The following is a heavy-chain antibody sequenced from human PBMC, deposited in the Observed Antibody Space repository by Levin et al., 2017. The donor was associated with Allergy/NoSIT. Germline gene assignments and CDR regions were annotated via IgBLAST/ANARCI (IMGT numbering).Heavy chain of an antibody. V-gene: IGHV3-30*18. CDR3: AKDPRLTTQSSVDY. CDR1: GFTFSSYG. Sequence: GGSLRLSCAASGFTFSSYGMHWVRQAPGKGLEWVAVISYDGSNKYYADSVKGRFTISRDNSKNTLYLQMNSLRAEDTAVYYCAKDPRLTTQSSVDYWGQGTLVTVSS. D-gene: IGHD4-11*01. J-gene: IGHJ4*02. CDR2: ISYDGSNK.